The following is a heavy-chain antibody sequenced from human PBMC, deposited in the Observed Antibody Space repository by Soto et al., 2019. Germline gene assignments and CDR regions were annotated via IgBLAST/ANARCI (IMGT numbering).Heavy chain of an antibody. J-gene: IGHJ4*02. Sequence: ASVKVSCKASGYTSTSYAMHWVRQAPGQRLEWMGWINAGNGNTKYSQKFQGRVTITRDTSASTAYMELSSLRSEDTAVYYCARGAAADIVVVPAAIELNYWGQGTLVTVSS. CDR2: INAGNGNT. CDR1: GYTSTSYA. D-gene: IGHD2-2*01. CDR3: ARGAAADIVVVPAAIELNY. V-gene: IGHV1-3*01.